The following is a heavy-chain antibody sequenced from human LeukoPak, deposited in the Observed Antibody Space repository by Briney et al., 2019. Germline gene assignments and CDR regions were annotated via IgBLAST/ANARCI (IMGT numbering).Heavy chain of an antibody. Sequence: SETLSLTCTVSGGSISSSSYYWSWIRQPPGKGLEWIGEINHSGSTNYNPSLKSRVTISVDTSKNQFSLKLSSVTAADTAVYYCARGTKYQLLPVWYFDLWGRGTLVTVSS. CDR2: INHSGST. V-gene: IGHV4-39*07. J-gene: IGHJ2*01. CDR3: ARGTKYQLLPVWYFDL. CDR1: GGSISSSSYY. D-gene: IGHD2-2*01.